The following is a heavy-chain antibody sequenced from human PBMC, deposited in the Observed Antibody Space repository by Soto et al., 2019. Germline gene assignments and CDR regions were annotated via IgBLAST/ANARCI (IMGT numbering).Heavy chain of an antibody. CDR2: INAGNGNT. D-gene: IGHD2-21*02. CDR3: ARSIVVVTPLDY. CDR1: GYTFTSYA. J-gene: IGHJ4*02. Sequence: QVQLVQSGAEEKKPGASVKVSCKASGYTFTSYAMHWVRQAPGQRLEWMGWINAGNGNTKYSQKSRGRVTITRDTSASTAYMELSSLRSEDTAVYYCARSIVVVTPLDYWGQGTLVTVSS. V-gene: IGHV1-3*05.